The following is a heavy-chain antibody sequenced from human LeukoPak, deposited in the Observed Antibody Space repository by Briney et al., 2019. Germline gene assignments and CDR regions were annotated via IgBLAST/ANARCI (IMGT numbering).Heavy chain of an antibody. V-gene: IGHV1-69*04. CDR3: ARDAERNAFDI. Sequence: SVKVSCKASGGTFSSYAISWVRQAPGQGLEWMGRIIPILGIANYAQKFQGRVTITADKSTSTAYMELSSLRSEDTAVYYCARDAERNAFDIWGQGTMVTVSS. CDR1: GGTFSSYA. CDR2: IIPILGIA. J-gene: IGHJ3*02. D-gene: IGHD5-24*01.